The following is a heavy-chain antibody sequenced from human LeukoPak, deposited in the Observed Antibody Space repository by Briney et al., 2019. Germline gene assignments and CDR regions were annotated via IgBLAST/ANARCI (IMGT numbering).Heavy chain of an antibody. CDR1: GFTVADNY. V-gene: IGHV3-53*01. Sequence: GGSLRLSCAASGFTVADNYVSWVRQAPGKGLEWVSIIHSAGNTLYADSVKGRFTISRDNSKNTVSLQMNSLRAEDTAVYYCVSRSDSLTSYAFDYWRRGTPVTVSS. D-gene: IGHD3-9*01. CDR3: VSRSDSLTSYAFDY. J-gene: IGHJ4*02. CDR2: IHSAGNT.